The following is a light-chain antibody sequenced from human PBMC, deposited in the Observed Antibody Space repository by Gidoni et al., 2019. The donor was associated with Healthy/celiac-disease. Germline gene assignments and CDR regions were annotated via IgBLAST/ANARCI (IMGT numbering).Light chain of an antibody. CDR2: DAS. Sequence: EFVSTQSPATLSLSPGERATLSCRASQSVSSYLAWSQQKPGQAPRLLIYDASNRATGIPARFSGSGSGTDFTLTISSLDPEDFAVYYCQQRSNWPLTFGGGTKVEIK. V-gene: IGKV3-11*01. J-gene: IGKJ4*01. CDR1: QSVSSY. CDR3: QQRSNWPLT.